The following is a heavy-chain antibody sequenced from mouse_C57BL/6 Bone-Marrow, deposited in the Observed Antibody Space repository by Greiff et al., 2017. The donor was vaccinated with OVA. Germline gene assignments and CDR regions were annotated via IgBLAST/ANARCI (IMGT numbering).Heavy chain of an antibody. CDR2: IYPRSGNT. J-gene: IGHJ3*01. CDR1: GYTFTSYG. Sequence: VQLQESGAELARPGASVKLSCKASGYTFTSYGIRWVKQRTGQGLEWIGEIYPRSGNTYYNEKFKGKATLTADKSSSTAYMELRSLTSEDSAVYCCARRTAQATLGAYWGQGTLVTVSA. V-gene: IGHV1-81*01. CDR3: ARRTAQATLGAY. D-gene: IGHD3-2*02.